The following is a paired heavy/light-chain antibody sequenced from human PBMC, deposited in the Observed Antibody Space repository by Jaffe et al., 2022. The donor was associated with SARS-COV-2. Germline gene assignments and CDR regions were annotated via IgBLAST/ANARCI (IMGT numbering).Heavy chain of an antibody. D-gene: IGHD6-13*01. V-gene: IGHV4-39*01. CDR3: ARFRTGSTGDY. Sequence: QLQLQESGPGLVKPSETLSLTCTVSGGSISSSSHHWGWIRQPPGKGLEWLGSIYYSGSTYYNPSLKSRVTISVDTSKNQFSLRLSSVTAADTAVYYCARFRTGSTGDYWGQGTLVTVSS. J-gene: IGHJ4*02. CDR2: IYYSGST. CDR1: GGSISSSSHH.
Light chain of an antibody. CDR3: SSFASSTTVVV. CDR2: EVT. J-gene: IGLJ2*01. CDR1: SSDIGGYNF. Sequence: QSALTQPASVSGSPGQSITISCTGTSSDIGGYNFVSWYQQHPGKAPKLMIYEVTNRPSGVPDRFSGSKSGNMASLTISGLQAEDEAVYFCSSFASSTTVVVFGGGTKVTVL. V-gene: IGLV2-14*01.